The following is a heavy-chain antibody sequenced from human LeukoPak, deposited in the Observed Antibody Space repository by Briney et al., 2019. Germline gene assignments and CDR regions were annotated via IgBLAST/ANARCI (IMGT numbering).Heavy chain of an antibody. D-gene: IGHD1-26*01. V-gene: IGHV4-39*01. CDR3: AGRFSGSSELDY. CDR2: IYYTGST. J-gene: IGHJ4*02. Sequence: SETLSLTCTVSGGSISSGGYYWGWIRQPPGKGLEWIGSIYYTGSTYYNPSLKSRVTVSVDTSKNQFSLNLRSVTAADTAVYYCAGRFSGSSELDYWGQGTLVTVSS. CDR1: GGSISSGGYY.